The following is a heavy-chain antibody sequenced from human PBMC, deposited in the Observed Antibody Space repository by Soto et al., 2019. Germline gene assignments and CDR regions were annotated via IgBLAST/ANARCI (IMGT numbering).Heavy chain of an antibody. CDR1: GYIFTNYW. CDR3: ARRCSGGNCYSSHYFYGMDV. V-gene: IGHV5-51*01. CDR2: IYPGDSDT. J-gene: IGHJ6*02. D-gene: IGHD2-15*01. Sequence: PGESLKISCKGSGYIFTNYWIGWVRQMPGKGLEWMGIIYPGDSDTRYSPSFQGQVTISSDKSISTAYLQWSSVKASDTAMYYSARRCSGGNCYSSHYFYGMDVWGQGTTVTVSS.